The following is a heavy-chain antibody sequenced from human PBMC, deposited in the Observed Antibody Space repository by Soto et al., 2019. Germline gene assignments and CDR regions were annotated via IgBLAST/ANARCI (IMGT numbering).Heavy chain of an antibody. CDR1: GFNFSSHA. CDR3: ATWYWNYDSDY. J-gene: IGHJ4*02. Sequence: TWGSLRLSCAASGFNFSSHAMSWVRQAPGKGLEWVSAISGSGGSTYYADSVKGRFTISRDNSKNTLYLQMNSLRAEDTAVYYCATWYWNYDSDYWGQGTLVTVSS. CDR2: ISGSGGST. D-gene: IGHD1-7*01. V-gene: IGHV3-23*01.